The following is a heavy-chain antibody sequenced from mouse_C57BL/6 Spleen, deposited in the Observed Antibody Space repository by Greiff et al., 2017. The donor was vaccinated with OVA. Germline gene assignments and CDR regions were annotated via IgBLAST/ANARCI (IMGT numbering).Heavy chain of an antibody. CDR1: GYTFTSYW. V-gene: IGHV1-50*01. CDR2: IDPSDSYT. D-gene: IGHD2-4*01. J-gene: IGHJ2*01. CDR3: ARWYYDPYYFDY. Sequence: QVQLQQPGAELVKPGASVKLSCKASGYTFTSYWMQWVKQRPGQGLEWIGEIDPSDSYTNYNQKFKGKATLTVDTSSSTAYMQLSSLTSEDSAVYDCARWYYDPYYFDYWGQGTTLTVSS.